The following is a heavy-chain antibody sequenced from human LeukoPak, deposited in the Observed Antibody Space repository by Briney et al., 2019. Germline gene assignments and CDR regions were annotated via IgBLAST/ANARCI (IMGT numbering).Heavy chain of an antibody. V-gene: IGHV4-30-2*01. J-gene: IGHJ4*02. CDR2: IYHSGST. CDR1: GGSISSGGYY. CDR3: ARGGYGYGTDY. D-gene: IGHD5-18*01. Sequence: PSQTLSLTCTVSGGSISSGGYYWSWIRQPPGKGLEWIGYIYHSGSTYYNPSLKSRVTISVDRSKNQFSLKLSSVTAADTAVYYCARGGYGYGTDYWGQGTLVTVSS.